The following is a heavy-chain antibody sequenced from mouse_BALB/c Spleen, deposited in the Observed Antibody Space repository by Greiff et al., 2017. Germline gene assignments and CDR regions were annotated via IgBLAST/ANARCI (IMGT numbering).Heavy chain of an antibody. V-gene: IGHV1S81*02. CDR3: TRSTATYAMDY. Sequence: VQLQQPGAELVKPGASVKLSCKASGYTFTSYYMYWVKQRPGQGLEWIGGINPSNGGTNFNEKFKSKATLTVDKSSSTAYMQLSSLTSEDSAVYYCTRSTATYAMDYWGQGTSVTVSS. J-gene: IGHJ4*01. CDR1: GYTFTSYY. D-gene: IGHD1-2*01. CDR2: INPSNGGT.